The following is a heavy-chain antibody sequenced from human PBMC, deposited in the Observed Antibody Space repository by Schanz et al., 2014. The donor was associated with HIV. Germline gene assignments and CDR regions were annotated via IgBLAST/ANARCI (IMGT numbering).Heavy chain of an antibody. CDR3: ARDVAGCSGTSCYSDAFDI. V-gene: IGHV3-23*01. J-gene: IGHJ3*02. CDR1: GFTFSSYA. D-gene: IGHD2-2*01. Sequence: EVQLLESGGGLVQPGGSLRLSCAASGFTFSSYAMSWVRQAPGKGLEWVSGISGNSGHTWYADSVKGRFTISRDNPKNRLYLQMNSLRAEDTAVYFCARDVAGCSGTSCYSDAFDIWGQGTLVTVSS. CDR2: ISGNSGHT.